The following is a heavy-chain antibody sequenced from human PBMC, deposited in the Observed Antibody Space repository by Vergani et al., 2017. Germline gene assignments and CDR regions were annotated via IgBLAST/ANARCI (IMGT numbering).Heavy chain of an antibody. Sequence: EVQLVESGGGLVKPGGSLRFSCAASGFTFSNAWLSWVGQAPGKGLEWVGLIKNKTDGGTTDYAAPVKGRFTISRDNSKNTLYLQMNSLKTENTAVYYCTAGAGWELLYYFDYWGQGTLVTVSS. CDR2: IKNKTDGGTT. V-gene: IGHV3-15*01. D-gene: IGHD1-26*01. CDR3: TAGAGWELLYYFDY. J-gene: IGHJ4*02. CDR1: GFTFSNAW.